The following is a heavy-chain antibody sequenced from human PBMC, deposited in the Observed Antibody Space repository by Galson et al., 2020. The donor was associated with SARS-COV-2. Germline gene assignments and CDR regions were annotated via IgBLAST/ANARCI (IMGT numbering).Heavy chain of an antibody. CDR3: ARSLLFVVEKYGMDV. CDR1: GFTFSSYA. Sequence: GQSLKISCAASGFTFSSYAMHWVRQAPGKGLEWVAVISYDGSNKYYADSVKGRFTISRDNSKNTLYLQMNSLRAEDTAVYYYARSLLFVVEKYGMDVWGQGTTVTVSS. J-gene: IGHJ6*02. D-gene: IGHD2-21*02. CDR2: ISYDGSNK. V-gene: IGHV3-30-3*01.